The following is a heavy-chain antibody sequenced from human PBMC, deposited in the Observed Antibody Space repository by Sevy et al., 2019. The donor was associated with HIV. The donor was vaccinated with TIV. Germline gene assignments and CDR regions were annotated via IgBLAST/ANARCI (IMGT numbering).Heavy chain of an antibody. CDR1: GGSITSRY. Sequence: SETLSLTCTVSGGSITSRYWNWIRQPPGKGLDWIANIYYNGPSNYNPSLKSRVTLSLETSKNQFSLRVSSVAAAGTAMYYCAGENAWGRGYSWGQGTLVTVSS. CDR3: AGENAWGRGYS. V-gene: IGHV4-59*08. J-gene: IGHJ4*02. D-gene: IGHD1-26*01. CDR2: IYYNGPS.